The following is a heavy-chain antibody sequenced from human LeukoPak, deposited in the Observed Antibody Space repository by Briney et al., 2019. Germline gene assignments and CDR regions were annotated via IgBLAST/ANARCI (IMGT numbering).Heavy chain of an antibody. D-gene: IGHD1-1*01. J-gene: IGHJ4*02. CDR3: AKQRATGAGTDTRYFDY. CDR2: INGNSHYT. CDR1: GFTFSTFA. V-gene: IGHV3-23*01. Sequence: PGGSLRLSCAASGFTFSTFAMSWVRQAPGKGLEWVSAINGNSHYTYHADSVTGRFTISRDNSKNTLYLQMHSLRTEDTAVYYCAKQRATGAGTDTRYFDYWGQGPLVTVSS.